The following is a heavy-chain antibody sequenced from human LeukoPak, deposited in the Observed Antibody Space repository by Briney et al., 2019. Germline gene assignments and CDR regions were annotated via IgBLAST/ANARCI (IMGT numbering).Heavy chain of an antibody. Sequence: SETLSLTCTVSGDSISSYYWSWIRQPAGKGLEWIGRIYTGGSSNYNPSLKSRVTMSVDTSRNQFSLKLTSVTAADTAVYYCARGSSGARFDYWGQGTLVTVSS. D-gene: IGHD2-15*01. CDR2: IYTGGSS. J-gene: IGHJ4*02. CDR3: ARGSSGARFDY. CDR1: GDSISSYY. V-gene: IGHV4-4*07.